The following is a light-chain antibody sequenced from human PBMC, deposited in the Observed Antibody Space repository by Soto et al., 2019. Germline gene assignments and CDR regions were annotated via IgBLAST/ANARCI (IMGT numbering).Light chain of an antibody. J-gene: IGKJ4*01. CDR3: QQYYSTPLT. V-gene: IGKV4-1*01. Sequence: DIVMTQSPDSLAVSLGERATINCKSSQSVLYSSNNKNYLVWYQQKPGQPPKLLIYWASTRESGVPDRFSGSGSGTDFTLPISSLQAEDVAVYYCQQYYSTPLTFGGGTKVDIK. CDR1: QSVLYSSNNKNY. CDR2: WAS.